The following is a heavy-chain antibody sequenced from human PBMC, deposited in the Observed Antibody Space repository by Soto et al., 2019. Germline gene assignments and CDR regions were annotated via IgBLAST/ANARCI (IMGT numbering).Heavy chain of an antibody. D-gene: IGHD6-13*01. Sequence: GGSLRLSCVASTFTFTDYAMSWVRQAPGEGLEWVSGISGSGGTTYYAESVKGRFSISRDNSKNTLYLHLNNLRVEDTAIYYYATISDRGIAAALGSWGQGTLVTVSS. V-gene: IGHV3-23*01. CDR2: ISGSGGTT. CDR1: TFTFTDYA. CDR3: ATISDRGIAAALGS. J-gene: IGHJ4*02.